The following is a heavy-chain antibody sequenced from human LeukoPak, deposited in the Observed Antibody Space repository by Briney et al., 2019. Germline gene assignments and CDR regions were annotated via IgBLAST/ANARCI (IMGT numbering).Heavy chain of an antibody. CDR2: TYYRSKWYT. D-gene: IGHD3-16*01. CDR3: ASSSLRGSDAFDI. V-gene: IGHV6-1*01. Sequence: SPTLSLTCAISGDSVSNNNAPWNWLTQSPSRGLEWLGSTYYRSKWYTDYAVSVSSRITINPDASKNQFSLQLNSVTPEDTAVYYCASSSLRGSDAFDIWGQGTMVTVSS. J-gene: IGHJ3*02. CDR1: GDSVSNNNAP.